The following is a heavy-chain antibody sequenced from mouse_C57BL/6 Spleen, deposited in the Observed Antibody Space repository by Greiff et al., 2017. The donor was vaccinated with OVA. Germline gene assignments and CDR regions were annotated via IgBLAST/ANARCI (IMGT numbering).Heavy chain of an antibody. CDR1: GYTFTDYY. CDR2: INPNNGGT. CDR3: ARNSNYACDY. Sequence: EVQLQQSGPELVKPGASVKISCKASGYTFTDYYMNWVKQSHGKSLEWIGDINPNNGGTSYNQKFKGKATLTVDKSSSTAYMELRSLTSEDSAVYYCARNSNYACDYWGQGTTLTVSS. J-gene: IGHJ2*01. D-gene: IGHD2-5*01. V-gene: IGHV1-26*01.